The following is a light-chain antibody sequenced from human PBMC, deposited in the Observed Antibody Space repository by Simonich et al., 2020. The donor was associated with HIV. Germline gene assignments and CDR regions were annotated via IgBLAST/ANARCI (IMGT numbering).Light chain of an antibody. J-gene: IGKJ1*01. V-gene: IGKV1-8*01. Sequence: AIRMTQSPSSLSASTGDRVTITCRASQGISSYLAWYQQKPGKAPKLLIYAASTLQSGVPSRFSGSGSGTEFTLTISSLQPEDFATYYCQQSYSTPPTFGQGTKVEIK. CDR2: AAS. CDR3: QQSYSTPPT. CDR1: QGISSY.